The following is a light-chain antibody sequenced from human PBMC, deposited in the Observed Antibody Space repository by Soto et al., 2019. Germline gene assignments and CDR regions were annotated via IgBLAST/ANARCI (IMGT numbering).Light chain of an antibody. J-gene: IGLJ1*01. Sequence: QSALTQPASVSGSPGQSITISCTGTSSDVGSYDLVSWYQHHSGKAPKIIIYEVNNRPSGVSNRFSGSKSDNTASLTISGLQAEDEADYYCSSYTTVNTLVSFGTGTKVTVL. CDR3: SSYTTVNTLVS. CDR1: SSDVGSYDL. V-gene: IGLV2-14*02. CDR2: EVN.